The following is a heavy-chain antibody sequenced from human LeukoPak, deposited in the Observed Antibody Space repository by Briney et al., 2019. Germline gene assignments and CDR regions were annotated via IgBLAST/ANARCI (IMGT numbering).Heavy chain of an antibody. V-gene: IGHV3-30*03. CDR3: ATELRIAAAGFDAFDI. CDR1: GFTFGSYA. D-gene: IGHD6-13*01. J-gene: IGHJ3*02. CDR2: MSFDGSSK. Sequence: GGSLRLSCAASGFTFGSYAMHWVRQAPGKGLEWVAVMSFDGSSKYYADSVKGRFTIARDNSKNTLYLQMNSLRAEDTAMYYCATELRIAAAGFDAFDIWGQGTMVTVSS.